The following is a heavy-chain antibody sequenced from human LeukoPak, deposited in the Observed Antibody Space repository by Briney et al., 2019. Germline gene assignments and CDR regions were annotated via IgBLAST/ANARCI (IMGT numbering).Heavy chain of an antibody. J-gene: IGHJ4*02. Sequence: GGSLRLSCEGSGFTFRTYWMTWVCQAPGKGLEWVANIKQDGSEKYYVDSVKGRFTISRDNAQNSLYLQMNSLRAEDTTVYYCARPRDSGWSKTWDYWGQGTLVTVSS. CDR2: IKQDGSEK. CDR3: ARPRDSGWSKTWDY. D-gene: IGHD6-13*01. V-gene: IGHV3-7*03. CDR1: GFTFRTYW.